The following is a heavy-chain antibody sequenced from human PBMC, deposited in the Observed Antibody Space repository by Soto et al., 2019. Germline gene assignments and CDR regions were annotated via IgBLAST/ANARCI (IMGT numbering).Heavy chain of an antibody. Sequence: ASVKVSCKASGYTFTSYYMHWLRQAPGQGLEWVGFFNPASTGATHAQKFQGRVTMTKDTSASTAYLELSSLSSEDTAIYYCARETGYCGSYPFSMDVWGQGSTVTXSS. CDR2: FNPASTGA. CDR1: GYTFTSYY. CDR3: ARETGYCGSYPFSMDV. V-gene: IGHV1-46*01. D-gene: IGHD1-26*01. J-gene: IGHJ6*02.